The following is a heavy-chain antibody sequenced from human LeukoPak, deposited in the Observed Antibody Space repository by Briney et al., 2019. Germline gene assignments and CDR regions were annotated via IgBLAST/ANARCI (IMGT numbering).Heavy chain of an antibody. Sequence: GASLNFSCKGSGYGSTSYWIGWVRPMRGKGLEWRGIIYSGDSATRYSPSFQGQVTISADKSISTAYLQWSSLKASDTAMYYCARHLRIGVIAAAATHYYYGMDVWGQGTTVTVSS. CDR2: IYSGDSAT. D-gene: IGHD6-13*01. CDR1: GYGSTSYW. V-gene: IGHV5-51*01. CDR3: ARHLRIGVIAAAATHYYYGMDV. J-gene: IGHJ6*02.